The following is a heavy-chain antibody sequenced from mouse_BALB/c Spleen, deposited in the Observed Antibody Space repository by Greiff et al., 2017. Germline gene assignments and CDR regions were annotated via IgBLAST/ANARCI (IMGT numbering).Heavy chain of an antibody. J-gene: IGHJ2*01. D-gene: IGHD2-3*01. CDR1: GFTFSSYA. CDR2: ISSGGSYT. V-gene: IGHV5-9-4*01. Sequence: EVQLVESGGGLVKPGGSLKLSCAASGFTFSSYAMSWVRQSPEKRLEWVAEISSGGSYTYYPDTVTGRFTISRDNAKNTLYLEMSSLRSEDTAMYYCARESDGYDYWGQGTTLTVSS. CDR3: ARESDGYDY.